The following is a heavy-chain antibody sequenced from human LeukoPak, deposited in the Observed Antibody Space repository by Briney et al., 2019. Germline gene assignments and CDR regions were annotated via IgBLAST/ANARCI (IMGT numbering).Heavy chain of an antibody. CDR3: ARDGGYCSSTSCYSGWNYHYYYMDV. CDR2: NSSTTSTI. V-gene: IGHV3-48*01. J-gene: IGHJ6*03. CDR1: GFTFSTYS. D-gene: IGHD2-2*02. Sequence: PGGSLRLSCAASGFTFSTYSMNWVRQAPGKGLEWVSYNSSTTSTIYYADSVKGRFTISRDNAKNSLYLQMNSLRVEDTAVYYCARDGGYCSSTSCYSGWNYHYYYMDVWGKGTTVTVSS.